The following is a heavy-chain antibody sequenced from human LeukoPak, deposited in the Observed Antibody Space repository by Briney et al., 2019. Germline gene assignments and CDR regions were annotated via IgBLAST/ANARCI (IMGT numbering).Heavy chain of an antibody. V-gene: IGHV5-51*01. J-gene: IGHJ4*02. CDR3: ASSRDSSGYYYLI. CDR2: IYPDDSES. Sequence: GESLKISCEASGYSFTNYWIGWVRQMPGKGLEWMGIIYPDDSESKYSPSFQGQVTISADKSISTAYLQWSSLKASDTAMYYCASSRDSSGYYYLIWGQGTLVTVSS. CDR1: GYSFTNYW. D-gene: IGHD3-22*01.